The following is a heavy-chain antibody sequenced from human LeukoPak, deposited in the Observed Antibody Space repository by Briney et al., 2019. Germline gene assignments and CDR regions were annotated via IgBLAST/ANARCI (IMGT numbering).Heavy chain of an antibody. CDR3: AGHYYGSGSYYPNWYFDL. Sequence: GGSLRLSCAASGFTFDDYAMHWVRLAPGKGLEWVSGISWNSGSIGYADSVKGRFTISRDNAKNSLYLQINSLRAEDTAVYYCAGHYYGSGSYYPNWYFDLWGRGTLVTVSS. J-gene: IGHJ2*01. CDR1: GFTFDDYA. V-gene: IGHV3-9*01. CDR2: ISWNSGSI. D-gene: IGHD3-10*01.